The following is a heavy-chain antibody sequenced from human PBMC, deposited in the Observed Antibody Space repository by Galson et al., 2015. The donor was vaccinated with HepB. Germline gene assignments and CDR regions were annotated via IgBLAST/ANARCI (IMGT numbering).Heavy chain of an antibody. CDR1: GFTFSSYG. D-gene: IGHD6-13*01. V-gene: IGHV3-33*01. J-gene: IGHJ1*01. CDR3: AREPAAGTFRGYFQH. CDR2: IWYDGSNK. Sequence: SLRLSCAASGFTFSSYGMHWVRQAPGKGLEWVAVIWYDGSNKYYADSVKGRFTISRDNSKNTLYLQMNSLRAEDTAVYYCAREPAAGTFRGYFQHWGQGTLVTVSS.